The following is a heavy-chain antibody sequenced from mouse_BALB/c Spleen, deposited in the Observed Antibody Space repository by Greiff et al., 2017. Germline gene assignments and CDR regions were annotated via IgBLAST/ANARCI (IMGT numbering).Heavy chain of an antibody. CDR1: GFNIKDTY. CDR3: ARNYYGYVWFAY. V-gene: IGHV14-3*02. J-gene: IGHJ3*01. Sequence: EVQLQQSGAELVKPGASVKLSCTASGFNIKDTYMHWVKQRPEQGLEWIGRIDPANGNTKYDPKFQGKATITADTSSNTAYLQLSSLTSEDTAVYYCARNYYGYVWFAYWGQGTLVTVSA. D-gene: IGHD1-2*01. CDR2: IDPANGNT.